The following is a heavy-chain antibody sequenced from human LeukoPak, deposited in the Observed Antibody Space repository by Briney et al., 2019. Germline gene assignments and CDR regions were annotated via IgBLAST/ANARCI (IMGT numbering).Heavy chain of an antibody. D-gene: IGHD1-26*01. V-gene: IGHV3-21*01. Sequence: GGSLRLSCAASGFTFSSYSMNWVRQAPGKGLEWVSSISSSSSYIYYADSVKGRFTISRDNAKNSLYLQMNSLRAEDTAVYYCARGRYSGNYYIDYWGQGTLVTVSS. CDR1: GFTFSSYS. J-gene: IGHJ4*02. CDR3: ARGRYSGNYYIDY. CDR2: ISSSSSYI.